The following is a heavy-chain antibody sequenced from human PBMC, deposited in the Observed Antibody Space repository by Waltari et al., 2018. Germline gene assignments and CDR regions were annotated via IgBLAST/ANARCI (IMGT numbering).Heavy chain of an antibody. CDR2: IYQDGSVK. J-gene: IGHJ6*02. CDR3: VRDDDGGMGAV. CDR1: GFPFSRFW. V-gene: IGHV3-7*01. Sequence: EVQLVESGGGLVQPGGSPRLPCAAPGFPFSRFWMSWVRQAPGKGLEWVANIYQDGSVKNYVDSVKGRFTTSRDNARNSLYLQMNSLRADDTAVYYCVRDDDGGMGAVWGQGTTVTVSS. D-gene: IGHD3-16*01.